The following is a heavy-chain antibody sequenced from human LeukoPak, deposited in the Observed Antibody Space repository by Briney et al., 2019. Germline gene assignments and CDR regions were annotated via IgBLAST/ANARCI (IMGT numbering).Heavy chain of an antibody. CDR1: GGSFSDYY. J-gene: IGHJ4*02. CDR3: ARARFLYSGSYYSEAQISYYFDY. CDR2: INHSGST. D-gene: IGHD1-26*01. Sequence: SETLSLTCAVYGGSFSDYYWNWIRQPPGKGLEWIGEINHSGSTNYNPSLKSRVTISVDTSKNQFSLKLSSVTAADTAVYYCARARFLYSGSYYSEAQISYYFDYWGQGTLVTVSS. V-gene: IGHV4-34*01.